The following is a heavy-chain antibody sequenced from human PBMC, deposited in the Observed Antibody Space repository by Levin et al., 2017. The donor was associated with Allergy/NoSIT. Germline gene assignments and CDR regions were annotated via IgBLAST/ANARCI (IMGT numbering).Heavy chain of an antibody. CDR1: RFTFSNYA. CDR2: ISGSGDTT. CDR3: AKGVADYNTGWYYFDR. J-gene: IGHJ4*02. Sequence: ETLSLTCAGSRFTFSNYALSWVRQSPGKGLEWVSLISGSGDTTLYTDSVRGRFTISRDNSRNTLYLQMNRLRDEDAAMYYCAKGVADYNTGWYYFDRWGQGTLVTVSS. V-gene: IGHV3-23*01. D-gene: IGHD3-10*01.